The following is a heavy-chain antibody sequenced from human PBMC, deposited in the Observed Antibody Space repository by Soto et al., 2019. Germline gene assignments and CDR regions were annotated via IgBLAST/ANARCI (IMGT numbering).Heavy chain of an antibody. D-gene: IGHD1-26*01. CDR2: IYYSGST. Sequence: SETLSLTCTVSGGSIISYCWSWIRQPPGKGLEWIGYIYYSGSTNYNPSLKSRVTISVDTSKNQFSLKLTSVTAADTAVYYCARRYGGNFDYWGQGTLVTVSS. CDR3: ARRYGGNFDY. J-gene: IGHJ4*02. CDR1: GGSIISYC. V-gene: IGHV4-59*01.